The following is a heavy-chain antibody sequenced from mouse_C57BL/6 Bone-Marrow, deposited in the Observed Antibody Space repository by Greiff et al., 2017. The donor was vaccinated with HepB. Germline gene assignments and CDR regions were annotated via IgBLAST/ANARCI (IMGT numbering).Heavy chain of an antibody. CDR2: ISSGGDYI. CDR3: TRDRKIYPLAY. CDR1: GFTFSSYA. V-gene: IGHV5-9-1*02. J-gene: IGHJ3*01. D-gene: IGHD2-1*01. Sequence: EVQVVESGEGLVKPGGSLKLSCAASGFTFSSYAMSWVRQTPEKRLEWVAYISSGGDYIYYADTVKGRYTISRDNARNTLYLQMSSLKSEDTAMYYCTRDRKIYPLAYWGQGTLVTVSA.